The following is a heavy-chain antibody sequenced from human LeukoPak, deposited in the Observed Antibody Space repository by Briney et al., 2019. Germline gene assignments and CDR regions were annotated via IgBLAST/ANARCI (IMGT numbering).Heavy chain of an antibody. Sequence: SVNVSCKASGGIFSSYAIGWVRQAPGQGLEWMGGIIPIFGTANYAQKFQGRVTITADESTSTAYMELSSLRSEDTAVYYCARRDIVVVPAAIENYYYGMDVWGQGTTVTVSS. D-gene: IGHD2-2*01. J-gene: IGHJ6*02. V-gene: IGHV1-69*13. CDR1: GGIFSSYA. CDR2: IIPIFGTA. CDR3: ARRDIVVVPAAIENYYYGMDV.